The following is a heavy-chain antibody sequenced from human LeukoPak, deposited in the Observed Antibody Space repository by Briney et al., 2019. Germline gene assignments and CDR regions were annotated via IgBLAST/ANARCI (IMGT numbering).Heavy chain of an antibody. D-gene: IGHD3-22*01. CDR1: GGSISSYY. CDR2: IYSSGST. J-gene: IGHJ4*02. Sequence: SETLSLTCTVSGGSISSYYWSWIRQPPGKGLEWIGYIYSSGSTNYNPSLKSRVTISVDTPKNQFSLKVSSATAADTAVYYCARNYDSSGYTTFAYWGQGTLVTVSS. CDR3: ARNYDSSGYTTFAY. V-gene: IGHV4-59*01.